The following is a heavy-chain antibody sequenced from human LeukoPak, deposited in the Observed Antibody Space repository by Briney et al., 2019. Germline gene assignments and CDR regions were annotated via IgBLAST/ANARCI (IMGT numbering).Heavy chain of an antibody. D-gene: IGHD5-24*01. CDR3: ARERQWLPDY. CDR2: IYYTGST. V-gene: IGHV4-59*01. CDR1: GGSISGDY. J-gene: IGHJ4*02. Sequence: PSETLSLTCTVPGGSISGDYWNWIRQPPGKRLEWIGFIYYTGSTNYNPSLESRVTISIDTSKNQFSLKLSSVTAADTAVYYCARERQWLPDYWGQGTLVTVSS.